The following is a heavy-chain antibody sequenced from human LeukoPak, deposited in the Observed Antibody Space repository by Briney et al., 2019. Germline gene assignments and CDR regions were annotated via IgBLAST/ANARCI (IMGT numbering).Heavy chain of an antibody. CDR2: IWYDGSNK. J-gene: IGHJ3*02. D-gene: IGHD3-16*01. V-gene: IGHV3-33*01. CDR1: GFTFSSYG. CDR3: AREVFRPIERKGVWGAFDI. Sequence: GGSLRLSCAASGFTFSSYGMHWVRQAPGKGLQWVAVIWYDGSNKYYADSVKGRFTISRDNSKNTLYLQMNSLRAEDTAVYYCAREVFRPIERKGVWGAFDIWGQGTMVTVSS.